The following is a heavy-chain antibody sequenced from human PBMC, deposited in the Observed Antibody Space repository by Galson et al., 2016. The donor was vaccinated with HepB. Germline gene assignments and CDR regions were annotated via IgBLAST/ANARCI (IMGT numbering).Heavy chain of an antibody. D-gene: IGHD3-16*01. CDR2: ISGSGVSA. V-gene: IGHV3-23*01. Sequence: SLRLSCAASGFTFSAYVMTWVRQVAGKGLEWVSLISGSGVSAYYADSAKGRFTISRDNANNTLFLQMNSLTAEDTAIYYCAKAKTRGGFGNYNYMDVWGKGITVTVSS. CDR1: GFTFSAYV. CDR3: AKAKTRGGFGNYNYMDV. J-gene: IGHJ6*03.